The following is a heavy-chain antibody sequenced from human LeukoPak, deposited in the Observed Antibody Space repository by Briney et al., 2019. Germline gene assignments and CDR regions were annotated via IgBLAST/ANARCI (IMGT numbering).Heavy chain of an antibody. D-gene: IGHD6-13*01. Sequence: GGSLRLSCAASGFTFSSYGMHWVRQAPGKGLEWVAVISYDGSNKYYADSVKGRFTISRDNSKNTLYLQMNSLRAEDTAVYYCARGAYSSSWSNFDYWGQGTLVTVSS. CDR1: GFTFSSYG. V-gene: IGHV3-30*03. J-gene: IGHJ4*02. CDR3: ARGAYSSSWSNFDY. CDR2: ISYDGSNK.